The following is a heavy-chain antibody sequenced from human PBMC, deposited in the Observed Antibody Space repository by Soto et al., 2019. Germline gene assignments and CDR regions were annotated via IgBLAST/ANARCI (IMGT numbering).Heavy chain of an antibody. D-gene: IGHD2-21*01. CDR3: AKTIPSAVDY. Sequence: GGSLRLSCAASGFTFSSYSMNWVRQAPGKGLEWVAVISYDGSNKYYADSVKGRFTISRGNSKNTLYLQMNSLRAEDTAVYYCAKTIPSAVDYWGQGTLVTVSS. V-gene: IGHV3-30*18. CDR1: GFTFSSYS. J-gene: IGHJ4*02. CDR2: ISYDGSNK.